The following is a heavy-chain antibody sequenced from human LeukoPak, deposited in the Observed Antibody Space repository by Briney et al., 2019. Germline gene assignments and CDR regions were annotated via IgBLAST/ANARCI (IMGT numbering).Heavy chain of an antibody. J-gene: IGHJ4*02. CDR1: GFTFSGYW. CDR2: ITDGGRST. CDR3: ARVRGYHTRDFDY. D-gene: IGHD3-3*01. V-gene: IGHV3-74*03. Sequence: TGGSLRLSCAASGFTFSGYWMHWVRQAPGKGLGWVSHITDGGRSTMYADSGKGRLTISRDNAKNTLYLQMNGLRAEDTAVYYCARVRGYHTRDFDYWGQGALVTVSS.